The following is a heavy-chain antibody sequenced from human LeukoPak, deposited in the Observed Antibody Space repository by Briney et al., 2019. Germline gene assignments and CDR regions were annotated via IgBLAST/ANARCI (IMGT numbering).Heavy chain of an antibody. J-gene: IGHJ6*03. CDR3: ARGLRYYYYYMDV. V-gene: IGHV4-34*01. Sequence: PSETLSLTCAVYGGSFSGYYWSWIRQPPGKGLEWIGEINHSGSTNYNPSLKSRVTISVDTSKNQFSLKLSSVTAADTAVYYCARGLRYYYYYMDVSSKGTTVTVSS. D-gene: IGHD4-17*01. CDR1: GGSFSGYY. CDR2: INHSGST.